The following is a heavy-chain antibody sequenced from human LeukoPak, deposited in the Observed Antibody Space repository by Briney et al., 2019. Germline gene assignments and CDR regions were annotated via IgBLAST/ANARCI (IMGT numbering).Heavy chain of an antibody. CDR1: GRSVRSGGYY. V-gene: IGHV4-61*08. D-gene: IGHD6-6*01. CDR2: IHYSGST. CDR3: ARRYSSSSFDY. J-gene: IGHJ4*02. Sequence: KPSETLSLTCTVSGRSVRSGGYYWSWVRQPPGKGLEWIGYIHYSGSTNYNPSLKSRVTISVDTSKIQFSLKLTSVTAADTAVYYCARRYSSSSFDYWGQGTLVTVSS.